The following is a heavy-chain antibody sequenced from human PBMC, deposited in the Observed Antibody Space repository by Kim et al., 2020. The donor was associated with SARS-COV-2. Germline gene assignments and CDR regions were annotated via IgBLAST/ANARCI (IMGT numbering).Heavy chain of an antibody. CDR2: INPSGGST. CDR1: GYTFTSYY. J-gene: IGHJ5*02. D-gene: IGHD6-19*01. V-gene: IGHV1-46*01. CDR3: ARGPNIAVAGSWFDP. Sequence: ASVKVSCKASGYTFTSYYMHWVRQAPGQGLEWMGIINPSGGSTSYAQKFQGRVTMTRDTSTSTVYMELSSLRSEDTAVYYCARGPNIAVAGSWFDPWGQGTLVTVSS.